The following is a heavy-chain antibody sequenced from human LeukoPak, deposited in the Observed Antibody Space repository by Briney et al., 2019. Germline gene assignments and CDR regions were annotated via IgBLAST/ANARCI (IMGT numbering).Heavy chain of an antibody. CDR1: GFTFSSYA. CDR2: ISGNGGST. J-gene: IGHJ4*02. Sequence: HPGGSLRLSCVASGFTFSSYAMNWVRQAPGKGLEWVSVISGNGGSTYYADSVKGRFTISRDNSKNTLYLQMNSLRAEDAAVYYCAKERWQVWSQFDYWGQGTLVTVSS. V-gene: IGHV3-23*01. D-gene: IGHD3-10*01. CDR3: AKERWQVWSQFDY.